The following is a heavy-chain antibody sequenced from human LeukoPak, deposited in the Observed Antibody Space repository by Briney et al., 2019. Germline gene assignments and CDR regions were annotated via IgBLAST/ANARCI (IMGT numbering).Heavy chain of an antibody. Sequence: PGGSLRLSCAASGFTFSAYEMTWVRQAPGKGLEWVSYISSSGGTRYYADSVKGRFTISRDNAKNSLYLQMNSLRDEDTAVYYCARNRDHSNNWYIFLDYWGQGTLVTVSS. CDR2: ISSSGGTR. J-gene: IGHJ4*02. CDR3: ARNRDHSNNWYIFLDY. V-gene: IGHV3-48*03. D-gene: IGHD6-13*01. CDR1: GFTFSAYE.